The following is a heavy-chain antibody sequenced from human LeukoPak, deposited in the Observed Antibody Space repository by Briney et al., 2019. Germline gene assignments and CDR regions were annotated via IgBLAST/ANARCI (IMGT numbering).Heavy chain of an antibody. D-gene: IGHD3-9*01. CDR1: GFTVSSKY. Sequence: GGSLRLSCAASGFTVSSKYMSWVRQAPGKGLEWVSVIYSGGSTYYADSVKGRFTISRDNSKNTLYLQMNSLRAEDTAVYYCAHNGAYYDILTGYWGYFDYWGQGTLVTVSS. CDR3: AHNGAYYDILTGYWGYFDY. CDR2: IYSGGST. J-gene: IGHJ4*02. V-gene: IGHV3-53*01.